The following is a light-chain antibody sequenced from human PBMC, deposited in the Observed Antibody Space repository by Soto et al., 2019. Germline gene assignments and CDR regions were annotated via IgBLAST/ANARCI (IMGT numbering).Light chain of an antibody. CDR3: QQYFSYPYT. V-gene: IGKV1-8*01. CDR1: QDISSY. Sequence: AIRMTQSPSSFSASTGDRVTITCRASQDISSYLAWYQQKVGKAPKLLIYAAATLQMGAPSRFSGSGSGTDFTLTISRLQSENFGTYYCQQYFSYPYTFGQGTKLEI. J-gene: IGKJ2*01. CDR2: AAA.